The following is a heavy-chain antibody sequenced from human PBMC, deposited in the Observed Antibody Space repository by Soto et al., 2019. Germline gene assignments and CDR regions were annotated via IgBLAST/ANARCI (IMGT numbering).Heavy chain of an antibody. CDR3: ARHIPYSTDYYYGMDV. Sequence: GGSLRLSCAASGFTFSSYGMHWVRQAPGKGLEWVAVIWYDGSNKYYADSVKGRFTISRDNSKNTLYLQMNSLRAEDTAVYYCARHIPYSTDYYYGMDVWGQGTRVTVSS. CDR2: IWYDGSNK. CDR1: GFTFSSYG. J-gene: IGHJ6*02. D-gene: IGHD6-13*01. V-gene: IGHV3-33*01.